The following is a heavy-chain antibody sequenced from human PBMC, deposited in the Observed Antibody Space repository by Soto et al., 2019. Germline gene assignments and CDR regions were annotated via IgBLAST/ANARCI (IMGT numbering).Heavy chain of an antibody. Sequence: ASVKVSCKASGYTFTSYAMNWVRQAPGQRLEWMGWINGGNGDTKYSQRFQDRVTITRDTSKTQFSLRLRSVTAADTAVYYCARRQNWNNLFDTWGQGTLVTVSS. CDR3: ARRQNWNNLFDT. D-gene: IGHD1-1*01. CDR2: INGGNGDT. J-gene: IGHJ5*02. V-gene: IGHV1-3*01. CDR1: GYTFTSYA.